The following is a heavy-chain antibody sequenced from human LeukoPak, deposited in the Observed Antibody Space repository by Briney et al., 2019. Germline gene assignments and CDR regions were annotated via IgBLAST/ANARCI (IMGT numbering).Heavy chain of an antibody. CDR2: IYQSGTT. J-gene: IGHJ5*02. CDR1: GDSVTSNNW. V-gene: IGHV4-4*02. D-gene: IGHD2-2*01. Sequence: PSGTLSLTCAVSGDSVTSNNWWTWVRQPPGLGLEWIGEIYQSGTTHYKSSLKSRITISLDKSKNQFSLRLTSVTAADTAIYYCARQLVPAAGFDPWDRGTLVTVSS. CDR3: ARQLVPAAGFDP.